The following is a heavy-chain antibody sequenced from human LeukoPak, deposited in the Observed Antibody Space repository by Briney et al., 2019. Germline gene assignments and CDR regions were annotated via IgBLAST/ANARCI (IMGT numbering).Heavy chain of an antibody. CDR3: AANMGMGSR. CDR1: GGSFSGYY. CDR2: INHIGST. Sequence: PSETLSLTCAVYGGSFSGYYWSSIRQPPGKGLEWIGEINHIGSTNYNPSLKSRLSISVDTSKNKFSLKLSSVTAADTAVYYCAANMGMGSRWGEGSLLTVSS. J-gene: IGHJ4*02. V-gene: IGHV4-34*01. D-gene: IGHD7-27*01.